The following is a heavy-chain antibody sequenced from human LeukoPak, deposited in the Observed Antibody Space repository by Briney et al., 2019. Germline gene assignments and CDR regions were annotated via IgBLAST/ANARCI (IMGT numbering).Heavy chain of an antibody. CDR1: GFTFSSYG. CDR3: AKGVYYYDSSGYPIDY. V-gene: IGHV3-33*06. J-gene: IGHJ4*02. D-gene: IGHD3-22*01. CDR2: IWYDGSNK. Sequence: PGRSLRLSCAASGFTFSSYGMHWVRQAPGKGLEWVAVIWYDGSNKYYADSVKGRFTISRDNSKNTLYLQMNSLRAEDTAVYYCAKGVYYYDSSGYPIDYWGQGTLVTVSS.